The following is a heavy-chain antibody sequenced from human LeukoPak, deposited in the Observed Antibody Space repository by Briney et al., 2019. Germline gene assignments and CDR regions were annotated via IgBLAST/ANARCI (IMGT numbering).Heavy chain of an antibody. Sequence: SETLSLTCTVSGGSISSSSYYWGWIRQPPGKGLEWIGYIYYSGSTNYNPSLKSRVTISVDTSKNQFSLKLSSVTAADTAVYYCARFKGDYVGYFDYWGQGTLVTVSS. CDR2: IYYSGST. CDR3: ARFKGDYVGYFDY. D-gene: IGHD4-23*01. CDR1: GGSISSSSYY. V-gene: IGHV4-61*05. J-gene: IGHJ4*02.